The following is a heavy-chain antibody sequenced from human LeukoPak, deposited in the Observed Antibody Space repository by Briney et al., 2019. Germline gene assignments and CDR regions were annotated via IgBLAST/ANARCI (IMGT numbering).Heavy chain of an antibody. CDR3: AKLGGYSYGSFEFDY. J-gene: IGHJ4*02. V-gene: IGHV3-23*01. Sequence: GGSLRLSRAASGFTFSSYAMSWVRQAPGKGLEWVSAISGSGGSTYYADSVKGRFTISGDNSKNTLYLQMNSLRAEDTAVYYCAKLGGYSYGSFEFDYWGQGTLVTVSS. D-gene: IGHD5-18*01. CDR2: ISGSGGST. CDR1: GFTFSSYA.